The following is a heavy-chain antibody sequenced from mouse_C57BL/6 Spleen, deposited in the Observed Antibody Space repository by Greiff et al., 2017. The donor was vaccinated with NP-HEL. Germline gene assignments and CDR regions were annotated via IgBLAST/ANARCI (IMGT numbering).Heavy chain of an antibody. Sequence: VQLQQSGPELVKPGASVKISCKASGYSFTGYYMNWVKQSPEKSLEWIGEINPSTGGTTYNQKFKAKATLTVDKSSSTAYMQLKSLTSEDSAVYYCARKGVAYWGQGTLVTVAA. V-gene: IGHV1-42*01. CDR1: GYSFTGYY. CDR3: ARKGVAY. CDR2: INPSTGGT. J-gene: IGHJ3*01.